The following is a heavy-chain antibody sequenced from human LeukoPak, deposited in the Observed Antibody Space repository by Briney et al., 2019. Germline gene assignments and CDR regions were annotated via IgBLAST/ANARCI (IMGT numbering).Heavy chain of an antibody. J-gene: IGHJ5*02. V-gene: IGHV3-30*02. Sequence: RTGGSLRLSCAASGFTFSSYGMNWVRQAPGKGLEWVAFTRYDEDNKYYADSVKGRFTISRDNSKNTLYLQMNSLRAEDTAVYYCAREYRHFYCSSTSCYSSSWFDPWGQGTLVTVSS. D-gene: IGHD2-2*02. CDR2: TRYDEDNK. CDR1: GFTFSSYG. CDR3: AREYRHFYCSSTSCYSSSWFDP.